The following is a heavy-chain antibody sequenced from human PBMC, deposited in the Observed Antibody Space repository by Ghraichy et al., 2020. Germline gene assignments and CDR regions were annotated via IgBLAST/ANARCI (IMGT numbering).Heavy chain of an antibody. Sequence: GGSLRLSCAASGFTFDDYAMHWVRQAPGKGLEWVSGISWNSGSIGYADSVKGRFTISRDNAKNSLYLQMNSLRAEDTALYYCAKDISGSLGAGAFDIWGQGTMVTVSS. D-gene: IGHD1-26*01. J-gene: IGHJ3*02. CDR3: AKDISGSLGAGAFDI. V-gene: IGHV3-9*01. CDR2: ISWNSGSI. CDR1: GFTFDDYA.